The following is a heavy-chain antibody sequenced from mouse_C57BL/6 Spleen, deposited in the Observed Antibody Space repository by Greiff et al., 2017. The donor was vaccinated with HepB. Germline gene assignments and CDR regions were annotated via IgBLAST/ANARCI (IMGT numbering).Heavy chain of an antibody. Sequence: VQLQQSGAELVKPGASVKISCKASGYAFSSYWMNWVKQRPGKGLEWIGQIYPGDGDTNYNGKFKGKATLTADKSSSTAYMQLSSLTSEDSAVYFCARGGDWDPFDYWGQGTTLTVSS. CDR3: ARGGDWDPFDY. CDR1: GYAFSSYW. V-gene: IGHV1-80*01. CDR2: IYPGDGDT. J-gene: IGHJ2*01. D-gene: IGHD4-1*01.